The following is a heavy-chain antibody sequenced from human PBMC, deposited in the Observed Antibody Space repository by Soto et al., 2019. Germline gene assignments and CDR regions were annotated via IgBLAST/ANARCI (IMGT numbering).Heavy chain of an antibody. D-gene: IGHD4-4*01. V-gene: IGHV4-39*01. CDR1: GGSISSSSYY. CDR2: IYYSGST. Sequence: KSSETLSLTCTVAGGSISSSSYYWGWIRQPPGKGLEWIGSIYYSGSTYYNPSLKSRVTISVDTSKNQFSLKLSSVTAADTAVYYCARHSLRNSPFDYWGQGTLVTVSS. J-gene: IGHJ4*02. CDR3: ARHSLRNSPFDY.